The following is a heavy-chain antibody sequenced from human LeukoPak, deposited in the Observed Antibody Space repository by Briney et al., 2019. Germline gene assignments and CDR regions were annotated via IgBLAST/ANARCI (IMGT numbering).Heavy chain of an antibody. CDR3: AREILREGWFDP. V-gene: IGHV1-8*01. CDR2: MNPNSGNT. Sequence: GASVKVSCKASGYTFTSYDINWVRQATGQGLEWMGWMNPNSGNTGYAQKIQGRVTMTRNTSISTAYMELSSLRSEDTAVYYCAREILREGWFDPWGQGTLVTVSS. CDR1: GYTFTSYD. J-gene: IGHJ5*02.